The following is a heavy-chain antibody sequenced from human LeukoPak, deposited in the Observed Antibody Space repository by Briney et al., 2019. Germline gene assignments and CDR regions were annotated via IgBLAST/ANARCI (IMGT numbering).Heavy chain of an antibody. Sequence: GESLKISCRGSGHNLTTYWIAWVRHMAGKGLEWMGIIFPSDSDTRYSPSFQGQVSISADKSITTAYLQWSSLNASDTATYYCARLGAGLDVWGQGSTVTVSS. J-gene: IGHJ6*01. CDR2: IFPSDSDT. D-gene: IGHD4/OR15-4a*01. V-gene: IGHV5-51*01. CDR1: GHNLTTYW. CDR3: ARLGAGLDV.